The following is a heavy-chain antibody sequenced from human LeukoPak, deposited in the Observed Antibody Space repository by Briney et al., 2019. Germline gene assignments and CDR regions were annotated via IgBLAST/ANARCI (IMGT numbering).Heavy chain of an antibody. CDR2: INHSGNT. J-gene: IGHJ6*03. CDR1: GGSFSGYY. CDR3: ASGIGAAADYFYYYMDV. V-gene: IGHV4-34*01. D-gene: IGHD6-13*01. Sequence: PSETLSLTCAVYGGSFSGYYWSYIRQPPGKGLEWIGEINHSGNTYYNPSLKSRVTISLDTSKNQFSLKLSSVTAADTAVYCCASGIGAAADYFYYYMDVWGKGTTVTVSS.